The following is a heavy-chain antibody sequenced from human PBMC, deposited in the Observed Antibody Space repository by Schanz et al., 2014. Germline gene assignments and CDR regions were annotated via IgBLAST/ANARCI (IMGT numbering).Heavy chain of an antibody. CDR1: GFSFGTYA. D-gene: IGHD3-22*01. V-gene: IGHV3-23*01. J-gene: IGHJ4*02. CDR3: AKDISDTSGKDDY. CDR2: ISWTGGDDT. Sequence: DVHLLESGGGLVQPGGSLRLSCAASGFSFGTYAMSWVRQAPGKGLLWVSSISWTGGDDTYYADSVKGRFTISRDNSKNTLFLQMNSLRVEDSAIYYCAKDISDTSGKDDYWGQGTLVTVSS.